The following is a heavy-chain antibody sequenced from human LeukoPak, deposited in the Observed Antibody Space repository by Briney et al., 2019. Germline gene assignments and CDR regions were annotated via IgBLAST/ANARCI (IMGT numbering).Heavy chain of an antibody. J-gene: IGHJ4*02. D-gene: IGHD3-10*01. CDR3: AKVVLYYGSGSYGY. CDR1: GFTFSSYA. Sequence: GGSLRLSCAASGFTFSSYAMSWVRQAPGKGLEWVSAISGSGGSTYYADSVKGRFTISRDNSKNTLYLQMNSLRAEDTAVYYRAKVVLYYGSGSYGYWGQGTLVTVSS. V-gene: IGHV3-23*01. CDR2: ISGSGGST.